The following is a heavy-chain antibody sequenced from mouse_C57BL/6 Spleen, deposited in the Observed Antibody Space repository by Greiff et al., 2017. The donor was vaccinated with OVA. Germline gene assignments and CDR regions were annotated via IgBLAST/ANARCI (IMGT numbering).Heavy chain of an antibody. CDR3: ARPDYGDYYAMDY. J-gene: IGHJ4*01. V-gene: IGHV5-17*01. Sequence: DVKLVESGGGLVKPGGSLKLSCAASGFTFSDYGMHWVRQAPEKGLEWVAYISSGSSTIYYADTVKGRFTISRDNAKNTLFLQMTSLRSEDTAMYYCARPDYGDYYAMDYWGQGTSVTVSS. CDR2: ISSGSSTI. D-gene: IGHD2-4*01. CDR1: GFTFSDYG.